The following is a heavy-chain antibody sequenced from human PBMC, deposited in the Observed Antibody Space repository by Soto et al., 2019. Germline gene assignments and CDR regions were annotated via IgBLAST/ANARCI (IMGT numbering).Heavy chain of an antibody. V-gene: IGHV3-23*01. CDR3: ARWSYLDY. Sequence: PGGSLRLSCAASGFSFGSYALSWVRQAPGKGLEWVSTISGSDGKTFYADSVKGRFSTSRDTSQNTLYLQMNSLRADDTAIYYCARWSYLDYWGQGTQVTVSS. J-gene: IGHJ4*02. CDR1: GFSFGSYA. CDR2: ISGSDGKT. D-gene: IGHD3-3*01.